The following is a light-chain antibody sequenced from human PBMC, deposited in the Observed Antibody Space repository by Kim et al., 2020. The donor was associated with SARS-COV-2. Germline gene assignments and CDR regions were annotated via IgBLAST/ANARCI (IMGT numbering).Light chain of an antibody. Sequence: EIELTQSPATLSLSPGERATLSCRASQSVSSYLAWYQQNPGQAPRLLIYDVSNRATAVPARFSGYGSGTDFTLTISSLEPEDFAVYYCQQRETFGPGTKVDIK. J-gene: IGKJ3*01. CDR3: QQRET. V-gene: IGKV3-11*01. CDR2: DVS. CDR1: QSVSSY.